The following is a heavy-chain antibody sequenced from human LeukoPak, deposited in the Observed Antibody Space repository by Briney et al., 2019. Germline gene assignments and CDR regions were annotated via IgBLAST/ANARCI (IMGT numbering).Heavy chain of an antibody. D-gene: IGHD6-6*01. Sequence: PSETLSLTCTVSGGSISSGSYYWSWIRQPAGKGLEWIGRIYTSGSTNYNPSLKSRVTISVDTSKNQFSLKLSSVTAADTAVYYCATHPYSSSSIDYWGQGTLVTVSS. CDR3: ATHPYSSSSIDY. CDR1: GGSISSGSYY. V-gene: IGHV4-61*02. CDR2: IYTSGST. J-gene: IGHJ4*02.